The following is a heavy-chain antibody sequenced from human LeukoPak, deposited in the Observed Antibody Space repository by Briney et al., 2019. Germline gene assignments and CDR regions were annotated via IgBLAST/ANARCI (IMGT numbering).Heavy chain of an antibody. Sequence: PGGSLRLSCVASGFTFSSYWMHWVRQVPGKGLVWVSRINSDGSSTNYADSVKGRFTISRDNANNTLYLQMNSLRAEDTAVYYCARYFGGLDYWGQGTLVTVSS. CDR3: ARYFGGLDY. CDR2: INSDGSST. V-gene: IGHV3-74*01. J-gene: IGHJ4*02. D-gene: IGHD4-23*01. CDR1: GFTFSSYW.